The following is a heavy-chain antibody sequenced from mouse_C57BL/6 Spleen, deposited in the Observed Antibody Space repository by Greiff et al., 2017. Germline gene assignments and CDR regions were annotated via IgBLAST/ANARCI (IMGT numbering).Heavy chain of an antibody. Sequence: VQLQQPGAELVRPGSSVKLSCKASGYTFTSYWMDWVKQRPGQGLEWIGNIYPSDSETHYNQKFKDKATLTVDKSSSTAYMQLSSLTSEDSAVYYCARSGYYGSSYGYFDVWGTGTTVTVSS. J-gene: IGHJ1*03. CDR3: ARSGYYGSSYGYFDV. V-gene: IGHV1-61*01. D-gene: IGHD1-1*01. CDR2: IYPSDSET. CDR1: GYTFTSYW.